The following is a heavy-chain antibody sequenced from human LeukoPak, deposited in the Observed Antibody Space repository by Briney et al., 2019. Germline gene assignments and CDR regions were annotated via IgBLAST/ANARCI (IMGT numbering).Heavy chain of an antibody. J-gene: IGHJ3*02. V-gene: IGHV3-66*01. CDR1: GFSVSVNY. CDR2: IYSGGST. D-gene: IGHD1-26*01. CDR3: ARDRRLGAAGTFDI. Sequence: PGGSLRLSCAASGFSVSVNYMSWVRQAPGKGLEWVSVIYSGGSTYSANADSVKGRFTISRDNSKNTLCLQMNSLRVEDTAVYYCARDRRLGAAGTFDIWGQGTMVTVSS.